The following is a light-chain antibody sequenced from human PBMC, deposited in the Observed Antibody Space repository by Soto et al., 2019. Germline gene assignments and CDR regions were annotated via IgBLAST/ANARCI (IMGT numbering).Light chain of an antibody. J-gene: IGLJ2*01. CDR3: ISQAGNDVR. V-gene: IGLV2-8*01. CDR1: SSDIGAQNR. Sequence: QSALTQPPSASGSPGQSVTISCTGSSSDIGAQNRVSWYQQHPGKTPKLLIYEVTKRPSGVPDRFSGAKSGNTASLTGSGLQPDDEAEYYFISQAGNDVRFGGGTKLTVL. CDR2: EVT.